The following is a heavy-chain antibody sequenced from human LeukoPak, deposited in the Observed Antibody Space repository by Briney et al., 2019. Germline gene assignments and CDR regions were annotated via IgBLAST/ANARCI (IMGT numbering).Heavy chain of an antibody. CDR1: GFTFSSYA. V-gene: IGHV3-30*04. Sequence: GGSLRLSCAASGFTFSSYAMHWVRQAPGKGLEWVAVISYDGSNKYYADSVKGRFTISRDNSKNTLYLQMNSLRAEDTAVYYCARDRGQWDRDYYYYMDVWGKGTTVTVSS. J-gene: IGHJ6*03. CDR2: ISYDGSNK. D-gene: IGHD1-26*01. CDR3: ARDRGQWDRDYYYYMDV.